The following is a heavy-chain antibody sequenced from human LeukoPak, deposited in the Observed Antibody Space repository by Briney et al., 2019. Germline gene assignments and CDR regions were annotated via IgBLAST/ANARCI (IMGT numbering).Heavy chain of an antibody. V-gene: IGHV3-7*01. Sequence: PGGSLRLSCAASGFTFSSYWMSWVRQAPGKGLEWVANIKQDGSEKYYVDSVKGRFTISRDNAKNTLYLQMNSLRAEDTAVYYCARVSWQWLVLDAFDIWGQGTMVTVSS. J-gene: IGHJ3*02. CDR3: ARVSWQWLVLDAFDI. CDR1: GFTFSSYW. D-gene: IGHD6-19*01. CDR2: IKQDGSEK.